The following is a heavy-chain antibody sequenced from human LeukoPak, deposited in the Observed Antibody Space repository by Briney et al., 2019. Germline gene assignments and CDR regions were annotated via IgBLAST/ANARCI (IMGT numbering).Heavy chain of an antibody. CDR3: ASTPNGVAAIYFDY. Sequence: GGSLRLSCAASGFTFSNYAMSWVRQAPGKGLEWVAVISYDGSNKYYADSVKGRFTISRDNAKNTLYLQMNSLRAGDTAVYYCASTPNGVAAIYFDYWGQGTLITVSS. V-gene: IGHV3-30*04. CDR2: ISYDGSNK. CDR1: GFTFSNYA. D-gene: IGHD2-15*01. J-gene: IGHJ4*02.